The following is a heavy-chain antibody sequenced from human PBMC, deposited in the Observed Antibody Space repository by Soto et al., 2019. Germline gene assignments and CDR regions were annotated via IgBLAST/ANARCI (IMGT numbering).Heavy chain of an antibody. CDR3: ARHKGGEYSSSSWFDP. CDR2: IYYSGST. CDR1: GGSISSSSYY. Sequence: SETLSLTCTVSGGSISSSSYYWGWIRQPPGKGLEWIGSIYYSGSTYYNPSLKSRVTISVDTSKNKFSLKLSSVTAADTAVYYCARHKGGEYSSSSWFDPWGQGTLVTVSS. J-gene: IGHJ5*02. V-gene: IGHV4-39*01. D-gene: IGHD6-6*01.